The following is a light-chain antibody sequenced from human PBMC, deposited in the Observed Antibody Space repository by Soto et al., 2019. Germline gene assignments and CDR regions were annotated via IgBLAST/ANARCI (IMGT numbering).Light chain of an antibody. J-gene: IGLJ1*01. CDR1: SSNIGSNT. CDR3: QSYDSSLILYV. V-gene: IGLV1-40*01. CDR2: GNN. Sequence: QSVLTQPPSASGTPGQRVTISCSGSSSNIGSNTVNWYQQLPGSAPKLLIYGNNNRPSGVPDRFSGSKSGPSGSLAITGLQPEDEADYYCQSYDSSLILYVFGTGTKVTVL.